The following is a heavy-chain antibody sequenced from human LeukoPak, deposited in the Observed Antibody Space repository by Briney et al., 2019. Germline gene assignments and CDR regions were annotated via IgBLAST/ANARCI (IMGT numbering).Heavy chain of an antibody. CDR1: GASISSNTYF. D-gene: IGHD5-18*01. V-gene: IGHV4-39*07. CDR3: ARDLAAMGLDY. Sequence: SETLSLTCTVSGASISSNTYFWGWIRQSPGQGLEWIGSMYSSGRTICNPSLKSRVTMSVDTSKNQFSLKLSSVTAADTAVYYCARDLAAMGLDYWGQGTLVTVSS. J-gene: IGHJ4*02. CDR2: MYSSGRT.